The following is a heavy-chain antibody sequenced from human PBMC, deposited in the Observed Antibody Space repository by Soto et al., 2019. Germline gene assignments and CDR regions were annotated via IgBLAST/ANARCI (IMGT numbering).Heavy chain of an antibody. Sequence: QVQLVQSGAEVKKPGASVKVACKASGYTFTSYAMHWVRQAPGQRLEWMGWINAGNGNTKYSQKFHGRVTITRDTSASTAYTELSSLRSEDTAVYYCARSIVVVTAADYWGQGTLVTVSS. CDR2: INAGNGNT. CDR1: GYTFTSYA. V-gene: IGHV1-3*01. CDR3: ARSIVVVTAADY. D-gene: IGHD2-21*02. J-gene: IGHJ4*02.